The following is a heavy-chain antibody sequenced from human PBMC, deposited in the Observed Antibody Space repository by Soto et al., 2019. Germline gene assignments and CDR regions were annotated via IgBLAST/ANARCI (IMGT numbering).Heavy chain of an antibody. CDR1: GFAFSSHW. J-gene: IGHJ6*02. V-gene: IGHV3-74*01. CDR2: INNDGSIT. Sequence: EVQLVESGGGLVQPGGSLRLSCAASGFAFSSHWMHWVRQAPGKGLVWVSRINNDGSITTNTDSVKGRFTISRDNAKNTLFSEMNSLRVEDTAVYYCARDPYHYSYYGLDVWGQGTTVIVSS. CDR3: ARDPYHYSYYGLDV.